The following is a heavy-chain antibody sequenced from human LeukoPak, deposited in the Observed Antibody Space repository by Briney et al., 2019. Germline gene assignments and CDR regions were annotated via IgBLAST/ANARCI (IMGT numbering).Heavy chain of an antibody. V-gene: IGHV3-23*01. CDR2: IGDSGATT. D-gene: IGHD3-10*01. CDR1: GLTLSSYA. CDR3: ASFHYYGSGAYYLSY. J-gene: IGHJ4*02. Sequence: GGSLRLSCAASGLTLSSYAMTWVRQAPGKGLEWVSDIGDSGATTYYADSVKGRFTISRDNSKNTLYLQMSSLRAEDTAVYFCASFHYYGSGAYYLSYWGQGTLVTVSS.